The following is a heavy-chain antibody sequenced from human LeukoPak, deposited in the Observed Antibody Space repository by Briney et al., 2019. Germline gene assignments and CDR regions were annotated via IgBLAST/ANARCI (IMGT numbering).Heavy chain of an antibody. Sequence: AASVTVSCKVSGYTLTELSMHWVRQAPGKGLEWMGGFYPEDGEAIYTQKLQGRVTITEDTSTDTAYMELSSLRSDDTAVYYCAPDDAFLLGNWGQGTLVTVSS. CDR1: GYTLTELS. D-gene: IGHD3-3*01. J-gene: IGHJ4*02. CDR2: FYPEDGEA. CDR3: APDDAFLLGN. V-gene: IGHV1-24*01.